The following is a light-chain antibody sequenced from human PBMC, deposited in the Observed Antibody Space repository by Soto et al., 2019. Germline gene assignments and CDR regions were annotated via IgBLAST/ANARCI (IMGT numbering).Light chain of an antibody. V-gene: IGLV2-14*02. CDR2: DVS. J-gene: IGLJ1*01. CDR1: SSDVGSYNL. CDR3: NSYTTSNTRQIV. Sequence: QSALTQPASVSGSPGQSITISCTGTSSDVGSYNLVSWYQQHPGKAPKFMIYDVSNRPSGVSTRFSGSKSGNTASLTISGLQAEDEADYYCNSYTTSNTRQIVFGTGTKVTVL.